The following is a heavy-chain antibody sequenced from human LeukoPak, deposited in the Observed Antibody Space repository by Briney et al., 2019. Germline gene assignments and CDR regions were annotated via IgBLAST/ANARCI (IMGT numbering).Heavy chain of an antibody. D-gene: IGHD3-10*01. CDR1: GYTFTSYG. J-gene: IGHJ5*02. CDR2: ISAYNGNT. Sequence: GASVKVSCKASGYTFTSYGISWVRQAPGQGLEWMGWISAYNGNTNYAQKLQGRVTMTTDTSTSTAYMELRSLRSDDTAVYYCARDRDDETYYYGSGSYWFDPWGQGTLVTVSS. CDR3: ARDRDDETYYYGSGSYWFDP. V-gene: IGHV1-18*01.